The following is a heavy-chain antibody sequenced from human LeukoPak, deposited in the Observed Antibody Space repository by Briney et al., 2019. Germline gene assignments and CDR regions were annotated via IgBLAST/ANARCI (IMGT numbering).Heavy chain of an antibody. J-gene: IGHJ4*02. V-gene: IGHV3-30-3*01. D-gene: IGHD3-9*01. CDR2: ISYDGGNK. CDR3: ARGVRYFDWLFSMSGDH. CDR1: GFTFSSYA. Sequence: GGSLRLSCAASGFTFSSYAMHWVRQAPGKGLKWVAVISYDGGNKYYADSVKGRFTISRDNSKNTLYLQMNSLRAEDTAVYYCARGVRYFDWLFSMSGDHWGQGTLVTVSS.